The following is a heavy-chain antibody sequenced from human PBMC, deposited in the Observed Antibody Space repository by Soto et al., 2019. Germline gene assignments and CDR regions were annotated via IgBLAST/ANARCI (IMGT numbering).Heavy chain of an antibody. CDR2: INHSGST. J-gene: IGHJ4*02. Sequence: PSETLCVTCAFYGGSFSVYYWGWIRQPPGKGLDWIGEINHSGSTNYNPSLKSRVTISVDTSKNQFSLKLSSVTAADTAVYYCARWGLGYCSSTSCFFDYWGQGTMVTVSS. D-gene: IGHD2-2*01. V-gene: IGHV4-34*01. CDR3: ARWGLGYCSSTSCFFDY. CDR1: GGSFSVYY.